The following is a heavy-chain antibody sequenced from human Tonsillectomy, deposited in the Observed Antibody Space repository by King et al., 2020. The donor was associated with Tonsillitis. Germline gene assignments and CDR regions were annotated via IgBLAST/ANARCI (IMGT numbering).Heavy chain of an antibody. CDR2: IIPMFDTT. Sequence: VQLVQSGAEVKKPGSSVKVSCKASGDTFSNYAISWVRQAPGQGLEWMGVIIPMFDTTNYAQKLQGRVTIPADESRRTAYLELSSLRSEDTGVYYCARVGEGGPSSYYGMDVWGQGTTVTVSS. V-gene: IGHV1-69*01. D-gene: IGHD3-16*01. CDR3: ARVGEGGPSSYYGMDV. J-gene: IGHJ6*02. CDR1: GDTFSNYA.